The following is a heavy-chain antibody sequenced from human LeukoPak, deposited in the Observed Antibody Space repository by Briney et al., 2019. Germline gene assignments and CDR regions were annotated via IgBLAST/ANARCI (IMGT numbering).Heavy chain of an antibody. CDR2: INTNTGNP. Sequence: ASVKVSCKASGYTFTSYAMNWVRQAPGQGLEWMGWINTNTGNPTYAQGFTGRFVFSLDTSVSTAYLQISSLKAEDTAVYYCARESSIAARGGGPGLDYWGQGTLVTVSS. CDR3: ARESSIAARGGGPGLDY. D-gene: IGHD6-6*01. J-gene: IGHJ4*02. V-gene: IGHV7-4-1*02. CDR1: GYTFTSYA.